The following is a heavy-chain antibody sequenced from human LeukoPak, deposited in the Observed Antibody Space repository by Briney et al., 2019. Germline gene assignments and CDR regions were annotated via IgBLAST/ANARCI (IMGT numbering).Heavy chain of an antibody. J-gene: IGHJ4*02. D-gene: IGHD4-17*01. CDR2: INPNSGGT. V-gene: IGHV1-2*02. Sequence: ASVKVSCKASGYTFTGYYMHWVRQAPGQGLEWMGWINPNSGGTNYAQKLQGRVTMTRDTSISTAYMELSRLRSDDTAVYYCARDDFGDYVPFDYWGQGTLVTVSS. CDR3: ARDDFGDYVPFDY. CDR1: GYTFTGYY.